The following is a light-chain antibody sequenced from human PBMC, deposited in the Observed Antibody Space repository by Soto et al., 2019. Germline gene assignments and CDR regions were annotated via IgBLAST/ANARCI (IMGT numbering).Light chain of an antibody. V-gene: IGLV2-11*01. Sequence: QSVLTQPRSVSGSPGQSVTISCTGTSSDLGAYNHVSWYQHHTGKAPKLMIYDVIKRPSGVPDRFFGSKSGNTASLTISGLQADDEADYYCCSYKSGSTIFGGGTKLTVL. CDR1: SSDLGAYNH. J-gene: IGLJ2*01. CDR2: DVI. CDR3: CSYKSGSTI.